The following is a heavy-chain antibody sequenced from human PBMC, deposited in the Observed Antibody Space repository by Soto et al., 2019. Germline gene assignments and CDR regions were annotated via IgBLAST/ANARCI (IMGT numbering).Heavy chain of an antibody. V-gene: IGHV1-69*06. J-gene: IGHJ6*02. Sequence: SVKVSCKASGGTFSSYAISWVRQAPLQGLEWMGGIIPIFGTANYAQKFQGRVTITADKSTSTAYMELSSLRSEDTAVYYCARSRPRGVVPAAMYYYGMDVWGQGTTVTVSS. CDR2: IIPIFGTA. CDR1: GGTFSSYA. D-gene: IGHD2-2*01. CDR3: ARSRPRGVVPAAMYYYGMDV.